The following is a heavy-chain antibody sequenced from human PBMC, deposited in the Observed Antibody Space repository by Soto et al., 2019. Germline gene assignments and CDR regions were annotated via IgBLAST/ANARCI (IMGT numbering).Heavy chain of an antibody. CDR3: ARWGTTGGLDV. Sequence: QVQLVESGGGVVQPGTSLRLSCVGSGFTFRSYVIHWVRQAPGKGLEWVALTSYDGSNKDYGDSVKGRFTISRDNSRNTVDLPRDSLSREDTARYYCARWGTTGGLDVWGQGTLVSVSS. CDR1: GFTFRSYV. J-gene: IGHJ1*01. CDR2: TSYDGSNK. V-gene: IGHV3-33*05. D-gene: IGHD3-16*01.